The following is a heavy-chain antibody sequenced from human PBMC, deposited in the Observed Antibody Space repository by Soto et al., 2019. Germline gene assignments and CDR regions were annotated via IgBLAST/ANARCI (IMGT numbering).Heavy chain of an antibody. CDR1: GGSFSGYY. D-gene: IGHD3-3*01. V-gene: IGHV4-34*01. CDR2: INHSGST. J-gene: IGHJ3*02. Sequence: SETLSLTCAVYGGSFSGYYWSWIRQPPGKGLEWIGEINHSGSTNYNPSLKSRVTISVDTSKNQFSLKLSSVTAADTAVYYCAGPYVCWSGYYPADAFEIWGQGTMVTVAS. CDR3: AGPYVCWSGYYPADAFEI.